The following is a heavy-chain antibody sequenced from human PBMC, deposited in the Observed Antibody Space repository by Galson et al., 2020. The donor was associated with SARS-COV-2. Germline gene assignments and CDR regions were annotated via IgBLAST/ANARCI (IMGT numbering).Heavy chain of an antibody. V-gene: IGHV3-11*01. CDR1: GFTFSDYY. J-gene: IGHJ6*02. CDR3: ARDTVGYCSSTSCYSMDYYYGMDV. CDR2: ISSSGSTI. Sequence: GGSLRLSCAASGFTFSDYYMSWIRQAPGKGLEWVSYISSSGSTIYYADSVKGRFTIPRDNAKNSLYLQMNSLRAEDTAVYYCARDTVGYCSSTSCYSMDYYYGMDVWGQGTTVTVSS. D-gene: IGHD2-2*02.